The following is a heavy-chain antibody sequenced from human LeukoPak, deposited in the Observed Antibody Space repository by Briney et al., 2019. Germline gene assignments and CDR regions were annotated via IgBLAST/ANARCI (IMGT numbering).Heavy chain of an antibody. J-gene: IGHJ6*02. CDR3: ARDRGGSSWYVNYYYGMDV. CDR1: GFTFSSYA. D-gene: IGHD6-13*01. Sequence: GGSLRLSCAASGFTFSSYARHWVRQAPGKGLEWVAVISYDGSKKYYADTVKGRFTISRDNSTNTLYLQMNSLRAEDTAVYDCARDRGGSSWYVNYYYGMDVWGQGTTVTVSS. V-gene: IGHV3-30-3*01. CDR2: ISYDGSKK.